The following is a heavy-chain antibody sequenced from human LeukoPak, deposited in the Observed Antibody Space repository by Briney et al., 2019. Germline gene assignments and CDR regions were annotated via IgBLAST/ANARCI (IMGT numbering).Heavy chain of an antibody. CDR1: GFTFSSYA. J-gene: IGHJ3*02. Sequence: GESLRLSCAASGFTFSSYAMSWVRQAPGKGLEWVSAISGSGGSTYHADSVKGRFTISRDNAKNSLYLQMNSLRAEDTAVYYCARDRRYCSSTSCPSDAFDIWGQGTMVTVSS. CDR3: ARDRRYCSSTSCPSDAFDI. V-gene: IGHV3-23*01. D-gene: IGHD2-2*01. CDR2: ISGSGGST.